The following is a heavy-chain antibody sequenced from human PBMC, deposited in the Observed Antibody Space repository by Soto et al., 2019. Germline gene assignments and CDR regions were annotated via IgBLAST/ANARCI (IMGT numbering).Heavy chain of an antibody. CDR1: GYIFTNHY. Sequence: GASVKVSCKASGYIFTNHYIDCVRLTPGQGLEWMGIINPSGGSTNYLQKFQGRITMTRDTSTSTAYMELSSLRSEDTAVYYCATDRALAATGFAWFDSWGQGIRVTVSS. V-gene: IGHV1-46*01. CDR3: ATDRALAATGFAWFDS. D-gene: IGHD6-19*01. CDR2: INPSGGST. J-gene: IGHJ5*01.